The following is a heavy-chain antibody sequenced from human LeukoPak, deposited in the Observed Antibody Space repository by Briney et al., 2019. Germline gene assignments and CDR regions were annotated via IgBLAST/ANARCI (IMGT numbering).Heavy chain of an antibody. CDR3: ARVFARGGEISGSYYYY. J-gene: IGHJ4*02. Sequence: SVKVSCKASGGTFSSYAVSWVRQAPGQGLEWMGGIIPMFNTANYAQKFQGRVTITTEESTSTVYMELSSLGSEDKAMYYCARVFARGGEISGSYYYYWGQGTLVTVSS. CDR2: IIPMFNTA. V-gene: IGHV1-69*05. D-gene: IGHD1-26*01. CDR1: GGTFSSYA.